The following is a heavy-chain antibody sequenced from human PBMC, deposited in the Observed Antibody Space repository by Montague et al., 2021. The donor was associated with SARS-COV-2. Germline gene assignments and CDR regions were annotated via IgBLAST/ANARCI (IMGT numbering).Heavy chain of an antibody. CDR3: ARARQDVVVPALGIGAYYYYYYMDA. V-gene: IGHV4-34*01. D-gene: IGHD2-2*01. CDR2: INHSVST. CDR1: GGSFSGYY. J-gene: IGHJ6*03. Sequence: SETLSLTCAVYGGSFSGYYWSWIRQPPRKGLEWIGEINHSVSTNYNPSLKSRVTISVDTSKNQFSLKLSSVTAADTAVYYCARARQDVVVPALGIGAYYYYYYMDAWGKGTTVTVSS.